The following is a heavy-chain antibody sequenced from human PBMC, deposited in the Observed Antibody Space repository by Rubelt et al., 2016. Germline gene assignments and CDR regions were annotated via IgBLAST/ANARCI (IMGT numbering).Heavy chain of an antibody. Sequence: QVQLQQWGAGLLKPSQTLSLTCTVSGGSISSGGYYWSWIRQHPGKGLEWIGYIYYSGSTYYNPSLKSRVTISVDTSKILFSLKLSSVTAADTAVYYCARAAARVLFDIWGQGTMVTVSS. CDR3: ARAAARVLFDI. J-gene: IGHJ3*02. V-gene: IGHV4-31*03. CDR2: IYYSGST. CDR1: GGSISSGGYY. D-gene: IGHD2-15*01.